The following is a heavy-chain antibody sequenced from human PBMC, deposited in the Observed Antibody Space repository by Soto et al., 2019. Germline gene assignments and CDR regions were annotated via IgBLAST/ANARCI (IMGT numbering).Heavy chain of an antibody. CDR2: ISYSGST. CDR1: AGSIRTINYY. Sequence: QVQLQESGPGLVRPSQTLSLTCTVSAGSIRTINYYWSWIRQHPEKGLEWIGYISYSGSTFYHSSLKSRVTISLDTSKKQFSLTLTSVTAAHTAVYYCARSAQWDGFDPWGQGTMVTVSS. D-gene: IGHD2-8*01. V-gene: IGHV4-31*03. CDR3: ARSAQWDGFDP. J-gene: IGHJ3*01.